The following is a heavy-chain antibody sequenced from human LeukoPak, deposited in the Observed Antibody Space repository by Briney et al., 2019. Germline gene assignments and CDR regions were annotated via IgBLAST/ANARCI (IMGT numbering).Heavy chain of an antibody. J-gene: IGHJ6*03. CDR1: GFTFSSYG. V-gene: IGHV3-30*18. D-gene: IGHD6-19*01. CDR3: ANAVSRYYYYMDV. CDR2: ISYDGSNK. Sequence: GGSLRLSCAASGFTFSSYGMHWVRQAPGKGLEWVAVISYDGSNKYYADSVKGRFTISRDNSKHTLYLQMNSLRAEDTAVYYCANAVSRYYYYMDVWGKGTTVTVSS.